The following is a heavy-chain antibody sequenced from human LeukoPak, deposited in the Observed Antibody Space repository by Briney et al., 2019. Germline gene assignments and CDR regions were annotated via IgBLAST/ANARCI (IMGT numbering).Heavy chain of an antibody. Sequence: SETLSLTCTVSGGSISSGDYYWSWIRQPPGKGLEWIGYTYYSGSTYYNPSLKSRVTISVDTSKNQFSLKLSSVTAADTAVYYCARLYSYGYEVVDYWGQGTLVTVSP. CDR1: GGSISSGDYY. CDR2: TYYSGST. CDR3: ARLYSYGYEVVDY. D-gene: IGHD5-18*01. V-gene: IGHV4-30-4*01. J-gene: IGHJ4*02.